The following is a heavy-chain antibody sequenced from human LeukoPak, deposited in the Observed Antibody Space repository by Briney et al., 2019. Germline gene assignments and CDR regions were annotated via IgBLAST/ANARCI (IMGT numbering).Heavy chain of an antibody. CDR2: ITSSSSSI. V-gene: IGHV3-48*04. Sequence: PGGSLRLSCAASGFAFSSYSMNWVRQAPGKGLEWLSYITSSSSSIFYADSVKGRFTISRDNAKNSLFLQMNSLRAEDTAVYYCAVHNGDYWGQGTLVTVSP. CDR1: GFAFSSYS. CDR3: AVHNGDY. J-gene: IGHJ4*02. D-gene: IGHD2-8*01.